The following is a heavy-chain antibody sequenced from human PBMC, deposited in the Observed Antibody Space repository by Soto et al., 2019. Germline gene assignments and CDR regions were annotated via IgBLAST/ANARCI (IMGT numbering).Heavy chain of an antibody. CDR2: IIPIFGTA. J-gene: IGHJ6*02. V-gene: IGHV1-69*12. Sequence: QVQLVQSGAEVKKPGSSVKVSCKASGGTFSSYAISWVRQAPGQGLEWMGGIIPIFGTANYAQKFQGRVTITAYESTSTANMELSSLRSEDTAVYYCARDAGYSSSNYYYDGMDVWGQGSTVTVCS. CDR3: ARDAGYSSSNYYYDGMDV. CDR1: GGTFSSYA. D-gene: IGHD6-13*01.